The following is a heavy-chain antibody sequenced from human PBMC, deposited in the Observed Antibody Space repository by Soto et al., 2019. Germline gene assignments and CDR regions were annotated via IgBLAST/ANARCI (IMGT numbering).Heavy chain of an antibody. CDR2: IDTSGTT. CDR3: ARGPRGYVYYHGMDV. CDR1: GGSISSYY. Sequence: PSETLSLTCTVSGGSISSYYCSWIRQSAGKGLEWIGRIDTSGTTNYNPSLRGRVTMSVDASKNQFSLNLSSVTAADTAVYFCARGPRGYVYYHGMDVWGQGTTVTVSS. D-gene: IGHD3-10*01. V-gene: IGHV4-4*07. J-gene: IGHJ6*02.